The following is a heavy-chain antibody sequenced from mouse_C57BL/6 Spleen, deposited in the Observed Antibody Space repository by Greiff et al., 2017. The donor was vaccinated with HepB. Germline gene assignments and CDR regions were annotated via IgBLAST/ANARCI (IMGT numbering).Heavy chain of an antibody. CDR3: TQGNWDEDY. Sequence: EVKLEESGGGLVQPGGSMKLSCVASGFTFSNYWMNWVRQSPEKGLEWVAQIRLKSDNYATHYAESVKGRFTISRDDSKSSVYLQMNNSRAEDTGIYYCTQGNWDEDYWGQGTTLTVSS. CDR1: GFTFSNYW. D-gene: IGHD4-1*01. CDR2: IRLKSDNYAT. V-gene: IGHV6-3*01. J-gene: IGHJ2*01.